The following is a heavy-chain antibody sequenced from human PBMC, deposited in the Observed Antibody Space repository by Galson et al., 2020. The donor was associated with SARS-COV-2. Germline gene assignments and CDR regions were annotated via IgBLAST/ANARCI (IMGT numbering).Heavy chain of an antibody. D-gene: IGHD6-13*01. CDR1: GFTFSSYW. J-gene: IGHJ4*02. CDR3: ARVAAAAGIFFDY. V-gene: IGHV3-7*01. CDR2: IKQDGSEK. Sequence: GESLKISCAASGFTFSSYWMSWVRQAPGKGLEWVANIKQDGSEKYYVDSVKGRFTISRDNAKNSLYLQMNSLRAEDTAVYYCARVAAAAGIFFDYWGQGTLVTVSS.